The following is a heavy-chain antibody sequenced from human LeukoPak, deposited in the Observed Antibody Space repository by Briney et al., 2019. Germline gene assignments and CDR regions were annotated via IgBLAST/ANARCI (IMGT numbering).Heavy chain of an antibody. CDR1: GFTFSSYS. V-gene: IGHV3-21*01. J-gene: IGHJ4*02. CDR3: ARDPLGAPYYFDY. Sequence: GGSLRLSCAASGFTFSSYSMNWVRQAPGKGLEWVSSISSSSGYIYYADSVKGRFTISRDNAKNSLYLQMNSLRAEDTAVYYCARDPLGAPYYFDYWGQGTLVTVSS. CDR2: ISSSSGYI. D-gene: IGHD3-16*01.